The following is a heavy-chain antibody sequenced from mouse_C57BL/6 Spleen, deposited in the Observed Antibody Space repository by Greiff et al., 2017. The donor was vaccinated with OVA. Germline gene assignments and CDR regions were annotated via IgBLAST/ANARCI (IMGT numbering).Heavy chain of an antibody. CDR3: ARWDYYYGGAY. J-gene: IGHJ3*01. V-gene: IGHV1-64*01. D-gene: IGHD1-1*01. CDR1: GYTFTSYW. Sequence: QVQLQQPGAELVKPGASVKLSCKASGYTFTSYWMHWVKQRPGQGLEWIGMIHPNSGSTNYNEKFKSKATLTVDKSSSTAYMQLSSLTSEDSAVYYCARWDYYYGGAYWGQGTLVTVSA. CDR2: IHPNSGST.